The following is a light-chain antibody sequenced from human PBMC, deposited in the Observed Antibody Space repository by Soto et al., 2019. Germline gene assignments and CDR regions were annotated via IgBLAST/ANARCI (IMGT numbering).Light chain of an antibody. CDR1: QSISSY. CDR2: GAS. V-gene: IGKV1-39*01. CDR3: QQSYTTPRT. J-gene: IGKJ1*01. Sequence: DIQMTQSPSSLSASVGDRVTITCRASQSISSYFNWYQQKPGKAPKLLIYGASSLQCGVPSRFSGSGSGTDFTLTISSLQPEEFATYFCQQSYTTPRTVGQGTEVEVK.